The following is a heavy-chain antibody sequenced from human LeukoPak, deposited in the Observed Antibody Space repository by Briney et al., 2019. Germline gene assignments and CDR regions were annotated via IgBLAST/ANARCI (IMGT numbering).Heavy chain of an antibody. D-gene: IGHD1-26*01. V-gene: IGHV4-59*08. CDR2: IYYSGST. J-gene: IGHJ4*02. Sequence: PSETLSLTCTVSGGSISSYYWSWIRQPPGKGLEWIGYIYYSGSTNYNPSLKSRVTISVDTSKNQFSLKLSSVTAADTAVYYCARYSGSYSGFDYWGQGTLVTVSS. CDR1: GGSISSYY. CDR3: ARYSGSYSGFDY.